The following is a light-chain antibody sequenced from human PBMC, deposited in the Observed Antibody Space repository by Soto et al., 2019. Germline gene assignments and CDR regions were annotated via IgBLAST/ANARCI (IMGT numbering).Light chain of an antibody. CDR3: QQRSSWPPA. Sequence: DIVLTQSPATLSLSPGERATLSCRASQSISTSLAWYQQKPGQAPRLLINDAFNRATGIPARFSGSGSGTDFTHTISSLEPEDFAVYYCQQRSSWPPAFGQGTKVEI. CDR1: QSISTS. V-gene: IGKV3-11*01. CDR2: DAF. J-gene: IGKJ1*01.